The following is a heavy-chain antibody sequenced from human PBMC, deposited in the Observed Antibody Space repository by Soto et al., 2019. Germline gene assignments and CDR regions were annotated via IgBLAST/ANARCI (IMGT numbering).Heavy chain of an antibody. Sequence: GGSLRLSCAASGFTFSTYDMHWVRQATGKGLEWVSTIGTAGDTYYPGSVKGRFTISRENAKNSLYLQMNSLRAEDTAVYYCARSYYYDRSEIFDYWGQGTLVTVSS. CDR2: IGTAGDT. CDR1: GFTFSTYD. V-gene: IGHV3-13*01. D-gene: IGHD3-22*01. J-gene: IGHJ4*02. CDR3: ARSYYYDRSEIFDY.